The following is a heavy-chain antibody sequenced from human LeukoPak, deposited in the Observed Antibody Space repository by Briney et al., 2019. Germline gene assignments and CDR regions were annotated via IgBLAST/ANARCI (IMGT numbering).Heavy chain of an antibody. CDR1: GGSISSGGYY. CDR2: IYYSGST. CDR3: ASRSTIFGVDLPTDI. D-gene: IGHD3-3*01. Sequence: SETLSLTCTVSGGSISSGGYYWSWIRQHPGKGLEWIGYIYYSGSTYYNPSLKSRVTISVDTSKNQFSLKLSSVTAADTAAYYCASRSTIFGVDLPTDIWGQGTMVTVSS. J-gene: IGHJ3*02. V-gene: IGHV4-31*03.